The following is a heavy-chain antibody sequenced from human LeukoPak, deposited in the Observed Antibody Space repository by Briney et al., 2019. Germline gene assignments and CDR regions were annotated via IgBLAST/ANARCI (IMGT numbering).Heavy chain of an antibody. V-gene: IGHV3-30*18. Sequence: GRSLRLSCAASGFPFSRHGMHWVRQVPGKGLEWLAVISYDGSNKAYADSVKGRFTISRDNSNNTLHLQMNSLRAEDTAVYYCGKDMARIYYYGSGEIDYWGQGTLVTVSS. J-gene: IGHJ4*02. CDR1: GFPFSRHG. CDR2: ISYDGSNK. D-gene: IGHD3-10*01. CDR3: GKDMARIYYYGSGEIDY.